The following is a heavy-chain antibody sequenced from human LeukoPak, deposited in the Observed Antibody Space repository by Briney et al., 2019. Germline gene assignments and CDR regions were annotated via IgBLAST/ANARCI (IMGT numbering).Heavy chain of an antibody. V-gene: IGHV4-30-4*01. Sequence: PSETLSLTCTVSGGSISNTDSYWTWIRQPPGKGLEWIGFISYSGNTYSTPSLESRLTISIDTAKNQFSLSLSSVTAADTAVCFCAREIVSSYYYNGMDVWGQGTTVTVSS. CDR1: GGSISNTDSY. CDR2: ISYSGNT. J-gene: IGHJ6*02. D-gene: IGHD5/OR15-5a*01. CDR3: AREIVSSYYYNGMDV.